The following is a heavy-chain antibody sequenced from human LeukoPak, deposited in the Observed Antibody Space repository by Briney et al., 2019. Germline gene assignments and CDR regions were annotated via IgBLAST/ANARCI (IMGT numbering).Heavy chain of an antibody. J-gene: IGHJ4*02. D-gene: IGHD3-10*01. CDR2: IYHSGTT. CDR1: GYSISSGYY. V-gene: IGHV4-38-2*02. CDR3: ARLPWFGGYYFDY. Sequence: SETLSLTCTVSGYSISSGYYWGWIRQPPGKGLEWIGSIYHSGTTYYNPSLKSRVTISVDTSKNQFSLKLSSVTAADTAVYYCARLPWFGGYYFDYWGQGTLVTVSS.